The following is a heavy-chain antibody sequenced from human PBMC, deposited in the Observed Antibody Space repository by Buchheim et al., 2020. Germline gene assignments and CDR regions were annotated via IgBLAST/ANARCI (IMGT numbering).Heavy chain of an antibody. V-gene: IGHV3-74*01. CDR2: IYSPESDT. Sequence: EVQLVESGGGLVQPGGSLRLSCAASGFTFSSHWMHWVRQAPGKGLVWVSRIYSPESDTNYGDSVKGRFTISRDNAKNTLYLQMNSLRAEDTAVYYCVRGGDGSGNFEYWGLGTL. CDR1: GFTFSSHW. J-gene: IGHJ4*02. CDR3: VRGGDGSGNFEY. D-gene: IGHD5-24*01.